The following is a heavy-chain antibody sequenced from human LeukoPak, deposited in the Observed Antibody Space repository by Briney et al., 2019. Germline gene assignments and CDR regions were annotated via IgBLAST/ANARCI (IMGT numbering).Heavy chain of an antibody. CDR1: GYNFINYW. J-gene: IGHJ4*02. CDR2: IDPSDSYT. D-gene: IGHD6-19*01. Sequence: GESLKISCKGSGYNFINYWITWVRQMPGKGLDWMGTIDPSDSYTNYSPSFQGHVTISADNSISTAYLQWGSLKASDTAMYYCARHLAYSSGWYDYWGQGTLVTVSS. V-gene: IGHV5-10-1*01. CDR3: ARHLAYSSGWYDY.